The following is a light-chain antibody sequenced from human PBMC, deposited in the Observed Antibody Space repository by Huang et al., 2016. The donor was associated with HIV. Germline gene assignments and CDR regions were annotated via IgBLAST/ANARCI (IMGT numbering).Light chain of an antibody. V-gene: IGKV1-5*03. Sequence: EIQMTQSPSTLSASVGDRVTITCRASQSITRWLAWYKQRPGKAPRLLIYKGSVLESGVPSRFSGSGSGTDFTLTISSLEPEDFATYYCQQYHDYSCLTFGGGTRVEI. J-gene: IGKJ4*01. CDR3: QQYHDYSCLT. CDR1: QSITRW. CDR2: KGS.